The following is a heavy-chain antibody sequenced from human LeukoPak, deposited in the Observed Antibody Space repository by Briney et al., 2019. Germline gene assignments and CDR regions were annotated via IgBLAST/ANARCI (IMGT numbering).Heavy chain of an antibody. CDR2: ISYDARNK. CDR3: ARGLRDRYGMDV. J-gene: IGHJ6*02. Sequence: GGSLRLSCAASGFTFSSYAMHWVRQAPGKGLEWVAVISYDARNKNYADFVQGRFTVSRDNAKNTLYLQMHSLRVEDTAMYYCARGLRDRYGMDVWGQGTTVTVSS. V-gene: IGHV3-30*04. CDR1: GFTFSSYA.